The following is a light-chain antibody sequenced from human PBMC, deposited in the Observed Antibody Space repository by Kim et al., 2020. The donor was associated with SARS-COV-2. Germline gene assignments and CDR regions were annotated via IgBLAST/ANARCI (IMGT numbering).Light chain of an antibody. CDR2: QDT. Sequence: SYELTQPPSVPVSPGQTASITCSGDKLGDKYVCWYQQKPGQSPVVVIYQDTKRPSGIPERFSGSNSGNTATLTISGTQAMDEADYYCQAWDGSTVVFGGGTQLTVL. CDR3: QAWDGSTVV. J-gene: IGLJ2*01. V-gene: IGLV3-1*01. CDR1: KLGDKY.